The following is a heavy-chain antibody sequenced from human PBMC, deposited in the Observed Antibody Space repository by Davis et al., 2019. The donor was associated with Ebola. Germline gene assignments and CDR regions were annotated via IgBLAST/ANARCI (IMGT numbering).Heavy chain of an antibody. Sequence: PGGSLRLSCAASGFTFSSYGMHWVRQAPGKGLEWVAVISYDGSNKYYADSVKGRFTISRDNSKNTLYLQMNSLRAEDTAVYYCAKAIPIVGATEYFDYWGQGTLVTVSS. J-gene: IGHJ4*02. V-gene: IGHV3-30*18. CDR1: GFTFSSYG. CDR2: ISYDGSNK. CDR3: AKAIPIVGATEYFDY. D-gene: IGHD1-26*01.